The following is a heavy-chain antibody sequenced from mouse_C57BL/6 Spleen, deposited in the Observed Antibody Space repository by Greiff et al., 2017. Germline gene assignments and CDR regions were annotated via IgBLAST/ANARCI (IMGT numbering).Heavy chain of an antibody. Sequence: EVQLQESGPCLVKPSQSLPITCSVTCYSITSGYYWNWIRQFPGNKLEWMGYISYDGSNNYNPSLKNRISITRDTSKNQFFLKLNSVTTEDTASYYCARDHYGLRWFAYWGSGTLVTSSA. J-gene: IGHJ3*01. CDR2: ISYDGSN. V-gene: IGHV3-6*01. D-gene: IGHD1-1*01. CDR3: ARDHYGLRWFAY. CDR1: CYSITSGYY.